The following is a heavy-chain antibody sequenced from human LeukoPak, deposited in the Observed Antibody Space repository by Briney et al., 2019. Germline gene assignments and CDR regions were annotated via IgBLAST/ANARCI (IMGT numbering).Heavy chain of an antibody. J-gene: IGHJ4*02. CDR2: IKQDGSEK. Sequence: GGSLRLSCXASGFTFSTYWMSWVRQAPGKGLEWVANIKQDGSEKYYVDSVKGRFTISRDNAKNSLYLQMNSLRAEDTAMYYCARDSAGNDYWGQGTLVTVSS. CDR3: ARDSAGNDY. D-gene: IGHD6-13*01. CDR1: GFTFSTYW. V-gene: IGHV3-7*01.